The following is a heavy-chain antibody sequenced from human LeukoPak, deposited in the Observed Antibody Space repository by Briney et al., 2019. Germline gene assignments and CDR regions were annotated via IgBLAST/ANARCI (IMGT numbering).Heavy chain of an antibody. D-gene: IGHD2-15*01. CDR2: IWYDGSNK. V-gene: IGHV3-33*01. J-gene: IGHJ4*02. Sequence: GGSLRLSCAASGFTFSSYGMHWVRQAPGKGLEWVAVIWYDGSNKYYADSVKGRFTISRDNSKNTLYLQMNSLRAEDTAVYYCARDPPLGYCSGGSCYPDYWGQGTLVTVSS. CDR3: ARDPPLGYCSGGSCYPDY. CDR1: GFTFSSYG.